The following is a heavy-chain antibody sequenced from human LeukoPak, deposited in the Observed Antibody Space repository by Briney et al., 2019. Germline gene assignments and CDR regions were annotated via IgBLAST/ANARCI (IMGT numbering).Heavy chain of an antibody. D-gene: IGHD2/OR15-2a*01. Sequence: NPSETLSLTCTVSGGSISSYYWSWIRQPPGKGLEWIGCIYYIGRTNYSPSLKSRVTISVDTSNNQFSLKLSFVTAADTAVYYCARLTTNDWYFDLWGRGTLVTVSS. CDR3: ARLTTNDWYFDL. CDR1: GGSISSYY. J-gene: IGHJ2*01. V-gene: IGHV4-59*01. CDR2: IYYIGRT.